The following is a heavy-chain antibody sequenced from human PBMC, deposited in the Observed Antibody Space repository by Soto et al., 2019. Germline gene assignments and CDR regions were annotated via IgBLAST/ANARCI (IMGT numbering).Heavy chain of an antibody. D-gene: IGHD3-10*01. CDR2: ISGSGST. Sequence: PGGSLRLSCAASGFTFSSYSMNWVRQAPGKGLEWVSGISGSGSTYYADSAKGRFTISRDNSKNTLYLQMNSLRAEDTAVYYCVKDYKAIGVYWFDPWGQRTLVTVSS. V-gene: IGHV3-23*01. CDR1: GFTFSSYS. CDR3: VKDYKAIGVYWFDP. J-gene: IGHJ5*02.